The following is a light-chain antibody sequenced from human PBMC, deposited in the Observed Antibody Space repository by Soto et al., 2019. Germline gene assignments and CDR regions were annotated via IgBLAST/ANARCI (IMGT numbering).Light chain of an antibody. CDR1: NSDVGGYNY. V-gene: IGLV2-14*01. Sequence: QSALTQPASVSGSPGQSITIYCTGTNSDVGGYNYVSWYQQHPGKAPKLMIYDVSNRPSGVSYRFSGSKSGNTASLTISGLQADDEADYYCSSYTTTNTLIFGGGTKLTVL. J-gene: IGLJ2*01. CDR2: DVS. CDR3: SSYTTTNTLI.